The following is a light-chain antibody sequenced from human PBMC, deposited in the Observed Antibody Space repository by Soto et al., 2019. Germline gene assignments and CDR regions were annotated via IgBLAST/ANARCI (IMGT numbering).Light chain of an antibody. J-gene: IGKJ1*01. V-gene: IGKV3-20*01. CDR1: QSIRSSY. CDR3: QQYGSSIRT. Sequence: EIVLTQSPGTLSLSPGERATLSCRASQSIRSSYLAWYQQKPGQPPRLRIYGVSTRAAGIPARLSGSGSGTDFTLTISRLEPEDLAVYYCQQYGSSIRTFGQGTKVEIK. CDR2: GVS.